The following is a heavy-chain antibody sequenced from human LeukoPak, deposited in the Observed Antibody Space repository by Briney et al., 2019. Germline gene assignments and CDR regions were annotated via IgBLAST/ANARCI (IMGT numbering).Heavy chain of an antibody. CDR2: IKPDGSEI. CDR3: STDRGWLQFDS. Sequence: QPGGSLRLSCAASGYPFRRPWMNWVRKAPGKRMKWAPNIKPDGSEINAVDSVRCLFTISRDNARNALYLQMNSLRADDTAVYYCSTDRGWLQFDSWGQGTRVTVSS. CDR1: GYPFRRPW. J-gene: IGHJ5*01. V-gene: IGHV3-7*05. D-gene: IGHD5-24*01.